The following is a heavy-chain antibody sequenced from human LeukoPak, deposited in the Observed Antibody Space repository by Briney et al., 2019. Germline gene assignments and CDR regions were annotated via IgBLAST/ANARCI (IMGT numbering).Heavy chain of an antibody. J-gene: IGHJ4*02. CDR2: ISAYNGNT. Sequence: GASVKVSCKASGYTFTSYGISWVRQAPGQGLEWMGWISAYNGNTNYAQKLQGRVTMTTDTSTSTAYMELRSLRSDDTAVYYCARDSPVGATVVGHFDYWGQGTLVTVSS. D-gene: IGHD1-26*01. CDR3: ARDSPVGATVVGHFDY. CDR1: GYTFTSYG. V-gene: IGHV1-18*01.